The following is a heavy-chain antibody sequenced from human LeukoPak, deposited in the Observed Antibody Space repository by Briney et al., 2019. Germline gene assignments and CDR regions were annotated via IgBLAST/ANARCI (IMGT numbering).Heavy chain of an antibody. CDR2: IYPGDSDT. CDR3: ARLETVAGPYYFDY. D-gene: IGHD6-19*01. V-gene: IGHV5-51*01. CDR1: GYSFTSHW. J-gene: IGHJ4*02. Sequence: GESLQISCKGSGYSFTSHWIGWVRQMPGKGLEWMGIIYPGDSDTRYSPSFQGQVTISADKSISTTSLRWSSPKASDTAMYYCARLETVAGPYYFDYWGQGTLVTVSS.